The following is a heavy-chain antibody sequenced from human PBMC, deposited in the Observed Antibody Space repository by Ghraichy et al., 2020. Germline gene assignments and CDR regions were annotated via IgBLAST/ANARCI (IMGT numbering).Heavy chain of an antibody. V-gene: IGHV3-23*01. CDR1: GFTFTRYA. CDR2: ISGGGDST. Sequence: LSLTCAASGFTFTRYAMSWVRQAPGKGLEWVSAISGGGDSTNYADSVKGRFPISRDNSRNTLYLGMNSLRVEDTATYYCAKKKDSSGYFNEWGQGTLVTVSS. CDR3: AKKKDSSGYFNE. J-gene: IGHJ4*02. D-gene: IGHD3-22*01.